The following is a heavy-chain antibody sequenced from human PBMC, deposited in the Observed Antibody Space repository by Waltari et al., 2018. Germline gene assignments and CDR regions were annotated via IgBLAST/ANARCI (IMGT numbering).Heavy chain of an antibody. CDR1: GFTFGDLP. Sequence: VQLVESGGGLVQPGRSLRLSCRGSGFTFGDLPMSWVRQAPGKGLEWVGRIKSKAYGGTTEYAASVKGRFTISRDDSKSMAYLQMNSLETEDTAVYYCTRVLGWGANAYWGQGTLVTVSS. V-gene: IGHV3-49*04. CDR2: IKSKAYGGTT. CDR3: TRVLGWGANAY. D-gene: IGHD1-26*01. J-gene: IGHJ4*02.